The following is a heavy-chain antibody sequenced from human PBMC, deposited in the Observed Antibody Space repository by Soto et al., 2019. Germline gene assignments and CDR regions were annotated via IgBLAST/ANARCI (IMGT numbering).Heavy chain of an antibody. CDR3: ARLRYSGGAGNFDS. D-gene: IGHD1-26*01. CDR1: GFRFDGHA. J-gene: IGHJ4*02. V-gene: IGHV3-9*01. Sequence: EVQLVESGGGLVQPGRSLRLSCVASGFRFDGHAMHWVRQTPGKGLEWVSGLDWDSGGIDYADFVKGRFTISRDNAKNSLYLQMNSLRPEDTALYYWARLRYSGGAGNFDSWGQGTLVTVSS. CDR2: LDWDSGGI.